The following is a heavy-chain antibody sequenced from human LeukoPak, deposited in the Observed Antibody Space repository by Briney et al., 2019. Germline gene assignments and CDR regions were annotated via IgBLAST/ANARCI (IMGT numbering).Heavy chain of an antibody. CDR3: ARALMVRGDVPPGY. J-gene: IGHJ4*02. D-gene: IGHD3-10*01. CDR1: GFTFSSYW. Sequence: RPGGSLRLSCAASGFTFSSYWMHWVRHAPGKGLVWVSRINSDGSSTSYADSVKGRFTISRDNAKNTLYLQMNSLRAEDTAVYYCARALMVRGDVPPGYWGQGTLVTVSS. V-gene: IGHV3-74*01. CDR2: INSDGSST.